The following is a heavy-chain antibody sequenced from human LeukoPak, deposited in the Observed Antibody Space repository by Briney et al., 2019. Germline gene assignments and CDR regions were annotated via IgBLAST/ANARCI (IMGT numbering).Heavy chain of an antibody. Sequence: PSETLSLTCTVSGGSISSGSYYWGWLRQPAGKGLEWIGRIYTSGSTNYNPSLKSRVTISVDTSKNQFSLKLSSVTAADTAVYYCATDASGSPDHYYMDVWGKGTTVTVSS. CDR3: ATDASGSPDHYYMDV. D-gene: IGHD3-22*01. CDR2: IYTSGST. V-gene: IGHV4-61*02. J-gene: IGHJ6*03. CDR1: GGSISSGSYY.